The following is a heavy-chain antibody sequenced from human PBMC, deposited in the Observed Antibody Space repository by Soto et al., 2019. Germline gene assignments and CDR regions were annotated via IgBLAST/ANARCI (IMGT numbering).Heavy chain of an antibody. CDR1: GFNFNDYH. J-gene: IGHJ4*02. D-gene: IGHD5-12*01. V-gene: IGHV3-11*05. CDR2: ISSSSSYS. Sequence: QVQLVESGGGLVKPGGSLRLSCAASGFNFNDYHMNWIRQAPGKGLEWISDISSSSSYSNYADSVKGRFTISRDNAKNSLYLEMNSLRAEDTAVYYCTRWGLVAVYDYWGQGPLVTVSS. CDR3: TRWGLVAVYDY.